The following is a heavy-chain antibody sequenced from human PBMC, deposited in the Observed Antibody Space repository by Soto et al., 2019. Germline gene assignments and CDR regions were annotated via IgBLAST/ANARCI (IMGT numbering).Heavy chain of an antibody. D-gene: IGHD2-15*01. CDR3: ARDMGYCSGXSCYSGPTYYYYYGMDV. V-gene: IGHV3-48*02. Sequence: HPGGSLRLSCAASGFTFSSYSMNWFRQAPGKGLEWVSYISSSSSTIYYADSVKGRFTISRDNAKNSLYLQMNSLRDEDTAVYYCARDMGYCSGXSCYSGPTYYYYYGMDVWGQGTTVTVSS. CDR2: ISSSSSTI. CDR1: GFTFSSYS. J-gene: IGHJ6*02.